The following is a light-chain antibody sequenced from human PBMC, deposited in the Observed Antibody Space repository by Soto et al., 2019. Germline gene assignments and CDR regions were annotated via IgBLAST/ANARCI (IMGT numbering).Light chain of an antibody. Sequence: QSVLTQRRSVSGSPGQSVTISCTGASSDVGGYNYVSWYQQHPGKAPKLMIYDVSKRPSGVPDRFSGSKSGNTASLTISGLRTEDEADYYCCSYAGRYTYVFGTGTKVTVL. CDR3: CSYAGRYTYV. CDR1: SSDVGGYNY. V-gene: IGLV2-11*01. J-gene: IGLJ1*01. CDR2: DVS.